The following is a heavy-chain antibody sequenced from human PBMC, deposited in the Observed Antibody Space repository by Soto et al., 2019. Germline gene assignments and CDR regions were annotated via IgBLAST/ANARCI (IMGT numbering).Heavy chain of an antibody. Sequence: PGGSLRLSCAASGFTVSSNYMSLVRQAPGKGLEWVSIIYSGGSTYYADSVKGRFTISRDNSKNTLYLQMNRLRAEDTAVYYCARALTRPTYCDYWGQGTLVTVS. CDR2: IYSGGST. CDR1: GFTVSSNY. CDR3: ARALTRPTYCDY. J-gene: IGHJ4*02. D-gene: IGHD3-9*01. V-gene: IGHV3-53*01.